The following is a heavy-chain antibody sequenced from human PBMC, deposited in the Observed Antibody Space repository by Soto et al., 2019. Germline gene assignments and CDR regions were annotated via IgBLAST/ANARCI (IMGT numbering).Heavy chain of an antibody. CDR2: ISPRSGGT. CDR1: GYTFIDYY. Sequence: ASVKVSCKASGYTFIDYYMHWVLQAPGQGFEWMGRISPRSGGTNYAQKFQDRVTMTWDTSLNTAYMELSSLISEDTAVYYCARPPGYISDWYYFDLWGQGTLVTVSS. J-gene: IGHJ4*02. CDR3: ARPPGYISDWYYFDL. V-gene: IGHV1-2*02. D-gene: IGHD3-9*01.